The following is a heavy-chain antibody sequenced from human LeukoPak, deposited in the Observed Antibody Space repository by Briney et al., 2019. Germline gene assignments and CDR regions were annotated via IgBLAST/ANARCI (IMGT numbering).Heavy chain of an antibody. CDR2: MFYSGNT. Sequence: SETLSLACTVSGASITSYHWSWIRQPAGKGLEWIGRMFYSGNTDYNPSLKSRLTMSIDTSKNQFSLKLSSVTAADTAVYFCARDTSGSYRTFDLWGRGTLVTVSS. D-gene: IGHD1-26*01. J-gene: IGHJ2*01. CDR3: ARDTSGSYRTFDL. V-gene: IGHV4-4*07. CDR1: GASITSYH.